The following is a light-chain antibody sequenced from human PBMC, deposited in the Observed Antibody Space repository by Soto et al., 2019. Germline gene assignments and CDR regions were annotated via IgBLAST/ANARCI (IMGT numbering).Light chain of an antibody. J-gene: IGLJ1*01. CDR1: SSDVGAYNF. CDR3: SSYTTSAPYV. V-gene: IGLV2-14*01. Sequence: QSVLTQPASVSGSPGQSITISCTGTSSDVGAYNFVSWYQHHPGRAPKVIIYEVTIRPSGVSNRFSSSKSGNTASLTISGLQAEDEADYYCSSYTTSAPYVFGSGTKV. CDR2: EVT.